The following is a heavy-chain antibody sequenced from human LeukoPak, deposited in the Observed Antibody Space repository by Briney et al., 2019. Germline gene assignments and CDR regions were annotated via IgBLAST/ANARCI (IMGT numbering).Heavy chain of an antibody. D-gene: IGHD3-16*02. J-gene: IGHJ4*02. Sequence: SETLSLTCAVSGGSISSSNWWSWVRQSPGKGLEWIGEIYHSGSTNYNPSFESRLIISVDTSKSQFSLKLNSVTAPDTAVYYCARLIGLGEVSPYFDFWGQGRLVTVSS. V-gene: IGHV4-4*02. CDR2: IYHSGST. CDR3: ARLIGLGEVSPYFDF. CDR1: GGSISSSNW.